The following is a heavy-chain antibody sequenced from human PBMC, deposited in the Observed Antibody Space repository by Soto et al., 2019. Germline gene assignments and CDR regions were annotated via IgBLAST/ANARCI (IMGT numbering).Heavy chain of an antibody. J-gene: IGHJ4*02. D-gene: IGHD3-22*01. Sequence: VGSLRLSCAASGFTFSSYAMSWVRQAPGKGLEWVSAISGSGGSTYYADSVRGRFTISRDNSKNTLYLQMNSLRAEDTAVYYCAKDGGYDSSGYPDLFDYWGQGTLVTVSS. CDR1: GFTFSSYA. V-gene: IGHV3-23*01. CDR2: ISGSGGST. CDR3: AKDGGYDSSGYPDLFDY.